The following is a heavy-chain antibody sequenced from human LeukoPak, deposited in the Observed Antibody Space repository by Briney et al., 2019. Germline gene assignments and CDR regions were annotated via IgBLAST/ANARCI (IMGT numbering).Heavy chain of an antibody. D-gene: IGHD3-22*01. J-gene: IGHJ4*02. V-gene: IGHV4-59*08. Sequence: SETLCLTCTGSGGSISSYYWSWIRQPPGKGLEWIGHIYYSGSTNYNPSLKSRVTISVDTSKNQFSLKLSSVTAADTAVYYCARQTYYDSSTTFDYWGQGTLVTVSS. CDR3: ARQTYYDSSTTFDY. CDR2: IYYSGST. CDR1: GGSISSYY.